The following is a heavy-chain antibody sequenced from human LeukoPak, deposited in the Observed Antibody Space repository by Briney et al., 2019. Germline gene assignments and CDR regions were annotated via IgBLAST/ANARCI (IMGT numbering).Heavy chain of an antibody. V-gene: IGHV3-43*02. D-gene: IGHD3-10*01. J-gene: IGHJ4*02. Sequence: PGGSLRLSCAAPGFIFDNYAIHWVRQAPGKGLEWVSLISGDGSSTYYADSVKGRFTISRDNSKNSLYLQMNSLRTEDTALYYCANNRGDLWGQGTLVTVSS. CDR2: ISGDGSST. CDR3: ANNRGDL. CDR1: GFIFDNYA.